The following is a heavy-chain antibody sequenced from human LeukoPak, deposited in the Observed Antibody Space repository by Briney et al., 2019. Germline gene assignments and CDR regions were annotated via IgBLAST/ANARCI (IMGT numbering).Heavy chain of an antibody. CDR1: GYTFTGYY. J-gene: IGHJ3*02. V-gene: IGHV1-2*02. Sequence: GASVKVSCKASGYTFTGYYMHWVRQAPGPGLEWMGWIKPNCGGTNFAQKFQGRVTMTRDTSITTAFMELSSLRSDDTAVYYCARAFYYASGTYYPTYAFDIWGQGTTVSVSS. CDR3: ARAFYYASGTYYPTYAFDI. D-gene: IGHD3-10*01. CDR2: IKPNCGGT.